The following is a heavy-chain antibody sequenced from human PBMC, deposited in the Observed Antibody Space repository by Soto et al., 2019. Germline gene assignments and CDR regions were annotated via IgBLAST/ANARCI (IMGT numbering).Heavy chain of an antibody. CDR2: ISGSGGST. CDR3: AKDDRVLGYCSSTSCSWFDP. V-gene: IGHV3-23*01. D-gene: IGHD2-2*01. Sequence: GGSLRLSCAASGFTFSSYAMSWVRQAPGKGLEWVSAISGSGGSTYYADSVKGRFTISRDNSKNTLYLQMNSLRAEDTAVYYCAKDDRVLGYCSSTSCSWFDPWGHGTLVTVSS. CDR1: GFTFSSYA. J-gene: IGHJ5*02.